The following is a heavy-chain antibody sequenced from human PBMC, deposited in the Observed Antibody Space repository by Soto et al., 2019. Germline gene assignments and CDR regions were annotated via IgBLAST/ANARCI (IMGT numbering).Heavy chain of an antibody. CDR3: AIGWAADTFDI. Sequence: QVQLQESGPGLVKPSQTLSLTCTVSGDSISSGGYYWTWIRQHPGKGLEWIGYIYYSGSSYYTPSLKGRVAISVDTSKNQFSLRLNSVTAADRAVYYCAIGWAADTFDIWGQGTVVTVPS. CDR2: IYYSGSS. J-gene: IGHJ3*02. D-gene: IGHD6-19*01. V-gene: IGHV4-31*03. CDR1: GDSISSGGYY.